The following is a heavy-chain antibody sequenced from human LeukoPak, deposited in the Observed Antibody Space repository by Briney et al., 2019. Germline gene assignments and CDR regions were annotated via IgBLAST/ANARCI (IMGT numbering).Heavy chain of an antibody. CDR3: ARARGGSSPFDY. V-gene: IGHV4-39*07. CDR2: IYYTGST. CDR1: GGSISSISYY. D-gene: IGHD4-23*01. Sequence: SETLSLTCTISGGSISSISYYWGWIRQPPGKGLEWIGSIYYTGSTNYNPSLKSRVTISVDTSKNQFSLKLSSVTAADTAVYYCARARGGSSPFDYWGQGSLVTVSS. J-gene: IGHJ4*02.